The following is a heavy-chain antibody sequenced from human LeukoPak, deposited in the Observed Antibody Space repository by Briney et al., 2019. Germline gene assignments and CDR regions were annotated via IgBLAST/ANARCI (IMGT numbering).Heavy chain of an antibody. CDR2: INTDGSST. Sequence: PGGSLRLSCAASGFTFSSYWMHWVRHAPGKGLVWVSRINTDGSSTSYADSVKGRFTISRDNAKNTLYLQMNSLRAEDTAVYYCARDNWVGATSYYYYYMDVWGKGTTVTVSS. CDR1: GFTFSSYW. CDR3: ARDNWVGATSYYYYYMDV. D-gene: IGHD1-26*01. J-gene: IGHJ6*03. V-gene: IGHV3-74*01.